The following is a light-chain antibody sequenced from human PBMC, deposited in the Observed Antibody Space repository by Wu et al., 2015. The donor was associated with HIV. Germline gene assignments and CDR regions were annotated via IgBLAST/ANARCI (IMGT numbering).Light chain of an antibody. CDR3: QQRSSWPLT. Sequence: EVVLTQSPVTLSLSPGERATLSCRASQIITSSYLAWYQQKPGQAPRLLIYGASNRATGIPARFSGSGSGTDFILSISSLESEDFAVYYCQQRSSWPLTFGQGTRLEIK. CDR1: QIITSSY. CDR2: GAS. J-gene: IGKJ5*01. V-gene: IGKV3D-20*02.